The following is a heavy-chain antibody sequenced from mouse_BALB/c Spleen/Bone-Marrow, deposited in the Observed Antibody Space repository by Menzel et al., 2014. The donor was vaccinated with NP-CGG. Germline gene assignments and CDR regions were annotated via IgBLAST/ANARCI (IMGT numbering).Heavy chain of an antibody. V-gene: IGHV7-3*02. D-gene: IGHD2-3*01. CDR2: IRNKANGYTT. CDR3: ARDMCDGLRWYFDV. Sequence: EVMLVESGGGLVQPGGSLRLSCATFGFTFTDYYMSWVRQPPGKALEWLGFIRNKANGYTTDYSASVKGRFTISRDNSQSILYLQMNTLRAEDSATYYCARDMCDGLRWYFDVWGAGTTVTVSS. CDR1: GFTFTDYY. J-gene: IGHJ1*01.